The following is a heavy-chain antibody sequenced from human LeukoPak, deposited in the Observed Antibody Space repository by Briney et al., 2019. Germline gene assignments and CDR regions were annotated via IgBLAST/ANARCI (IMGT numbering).Heavy chain of an antibody. J-gene: IGHJ4*02. CDR1: GFTFSSYG. D-gene: IGHD6-19*01. CDR2: IWYDGSNK. CDR3: ARDGIAVAGMNY. V-gene: IGHV3-33*01. Sequence: SGGSLRLSCAASGFTFSSYGVHWVRQAPGKGLEWVAVIWYDGSNKYYADSVKGRFTISRDNSKNTLYLQMNSLRAEDTAVYYCARDGIAVAGMNYWGQGTLVTVSS.